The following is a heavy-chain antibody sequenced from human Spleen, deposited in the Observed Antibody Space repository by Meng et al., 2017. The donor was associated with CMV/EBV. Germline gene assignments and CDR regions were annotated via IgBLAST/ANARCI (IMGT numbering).Heavy chain of an antibody. CDR2: ISGSGGST. V-gene: IGHV3-23*01. J-gene: IGHJ4*02. Sequence: GESLKISCAVSGFSLKDYWMSWVRQAPGKGLEWVSAISGSGGSTYYADSAKGRFTISRDNSKNTLYLQMNSLRAEDTAVYYCAKAVTMINRFDYWGQGTLVTVSS. CDR1: GFSLKDYW. D-gene: IGHD3-22*01. CDR3: AKAVTMINRFDY.